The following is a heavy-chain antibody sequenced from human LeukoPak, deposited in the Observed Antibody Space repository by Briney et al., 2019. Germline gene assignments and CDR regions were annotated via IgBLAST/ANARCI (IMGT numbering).Heavy chain of an antibody. CDR1: GYTFTSYA. Sequence: ASVKVSCKASGYTFTSYAMHWVRQAPGQRLEWMGWSNAGNGNTKYSQEFQGRVTITRDTSASTDYMELSSLRSEDMALYYCARRGGTVGATTGYFDYWGQGTLVTVSS. J-gene: IGHJ4*02. CDR2: SNAGNGNT. V-gene: IGHV1-3*02. CDR3: ARRGGTVGATTGYFDY. D-gene: IGHD1-26*01.